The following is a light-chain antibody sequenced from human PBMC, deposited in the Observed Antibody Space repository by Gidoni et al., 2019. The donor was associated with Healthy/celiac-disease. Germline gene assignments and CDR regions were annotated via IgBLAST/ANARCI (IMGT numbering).Light chain of an antibody. V-gene: IGKV1D-12*01. CDR2: AAS. J-gene: IGKJ3*01. Sequence: DSQMTLSPSSVSASVGDRVTITRLASQGSSSWLAWYQQKPGKAPKLLIYAASSLQSGVPSRFSGSGSGTDFTLTISSLQPEDFATYYCQQANSLPFTFGPGTKVDIK. CDR1: QGSSSW. CDR3: QQANSLPFT.